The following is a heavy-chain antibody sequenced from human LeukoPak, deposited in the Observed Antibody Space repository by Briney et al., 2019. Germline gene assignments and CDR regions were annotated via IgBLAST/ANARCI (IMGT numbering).Heavy chain of an antibody. V-gene: IGHV4-34*01. CDR2: INHSGST. J-gene: IGHJ6*02. D-gene: IGHD5-18*01. Sequence: SETLSLTCAVYGGSFSGYYWSWIRQPPGKGLEWIEEINHSGSTNYNPSLKSRVTISVDTSKNQFSLKLSSVTAADTAVYYCARGGRRYSYSALTYYYYGMDVWGQGTTVTVSS. CDR1: GGSFSGYY. CDR3: ARGGRRYSYSALTYYYYGMDV.